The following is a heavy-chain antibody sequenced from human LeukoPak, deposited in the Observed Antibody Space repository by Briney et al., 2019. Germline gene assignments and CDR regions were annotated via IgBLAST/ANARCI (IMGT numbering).Heavy chain of an antibody. Sequence: GGSLRLSCAASGFTFSSYTMSWVPPAPGEGREWVSAISGSGGSTYYADSVKGRFTISRDNSKNTLYLQMNSLRAEDTAVYYCARDGSSHTTYYYYYMDVWGKGTTVTVAS. CDR3: ARDGSSHTTYYYYYMDV. J-gene: IGHJ6*03. CDR2: ISGSGGST. D-gene: IGHD1-26*01. CDR1: GFTFSSYT. V-gene: IGHV3-23*01.